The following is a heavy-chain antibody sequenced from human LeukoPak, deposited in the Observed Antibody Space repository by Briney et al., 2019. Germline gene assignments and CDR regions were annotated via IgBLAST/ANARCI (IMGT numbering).Heavy chain of an antibody. D-gene: IGHD1-26*01. CDR1: GFTFSTYW. CDR2: ISGSGGST. CDR3: AKTEGSGSYYPLDY. V-gene: IGHV3-23*01. J-gene: IGHJ4*02. Sequence: GGSLRLSCAVSGFTFSTYWMSWVRQAPGKGLEWVSAISGSGGSTYYADSVKGRFTISRDNSKNTLYLQMNSLRAEDTAVYYCAKTEGSGSYYPLDYWGQGTLVTVSS.